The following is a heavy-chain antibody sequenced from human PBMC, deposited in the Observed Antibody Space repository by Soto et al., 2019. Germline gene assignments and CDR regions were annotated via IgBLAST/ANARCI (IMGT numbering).Heavy chain of an antibody. CDR1: GGSLSDYS. J-gene: IGHJ4*01. D-gene: IGHD5-12*01. CDR3: ARGGGKSGYFFDY. V-gene: IGHV4-34*02. Sequence: QVQLRQWGAGLLKPSENLSLRCAVYGGSLSDYSWSWIRQSPEKGLEWIGEINHGGSTKYNPSLKSRVTISVDTSKNQVSLILASATAADTAVYRCARGGGKSGYFFDYWGRGTLVTVSS. CDR2: INHGGST.